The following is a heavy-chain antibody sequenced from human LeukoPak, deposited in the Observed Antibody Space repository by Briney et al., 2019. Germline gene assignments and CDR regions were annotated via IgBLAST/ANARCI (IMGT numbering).Heavy chain of an antibody. CDR1: GGSISSSSYY. D-gene: IGHD3-16*02. CDR2: IYYSGST. J-gene: IGHJ4*02. CDR3: ARQMGDYVWGSYRYTEY. Sequence: SETLSLTCTVSGGSISSSSYYWGWLRQPPGKGLEWIGSIYYSGSTYYNPSLKSRVTISVDTSKNQFSLKLSSVTAADTAVYYCARQMGDYVWGSYRYTEYWGQGTLVTVSS. V-gene: IGHV4-39*01.